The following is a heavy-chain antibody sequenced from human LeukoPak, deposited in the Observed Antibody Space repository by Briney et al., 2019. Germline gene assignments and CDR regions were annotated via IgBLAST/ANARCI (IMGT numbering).Heavy chain of an antibody. D-gene: IGHD4-23*01. CDR1: GGSISSSSSNC. Sequence: SETLSLACAVSGGSISSSSSNCWTWVRQPPGKGLEWIGEIYHSGATNYNPSLKSRVTMLLDKSKNQFSLNLNSVTAADTAVYYCARNGGNSDFDYWGQGTLVTVSS. J-gene: IGHJ4*02. CDR2: IYHSGAT. CDR3: ARNGGNSDFDY. V-gene: IGHV4-4*02.